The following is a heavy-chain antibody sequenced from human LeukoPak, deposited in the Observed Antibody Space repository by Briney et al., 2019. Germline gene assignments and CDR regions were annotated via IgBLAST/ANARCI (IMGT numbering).Heavy chain of an antibody. CDR1: GGSFSGYY. CDR3: ARGRGYSYGYSDY. V-gene: IGHV4-34*01. CDR2: INHSGST. D-gene: IGHD5-18*01. Sequence: SETLSLTCAVYGGSFSGYYWSWIRQPPGKGLEWIGEINHSGSTNYNPSLKSRVTISVDTSKNQFSLKLSSVTAADTAVYYCARGRGYSYGYSDYWGQGTPVTVSS. J-gene: IGHJ4*02.